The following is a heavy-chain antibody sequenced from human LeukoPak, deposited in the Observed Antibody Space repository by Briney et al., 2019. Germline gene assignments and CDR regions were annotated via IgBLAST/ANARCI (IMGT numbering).Heavy chain of an antibody. J-gene: IGHJ3*02. Sequence: GGSLRLSCAASGFTVRSNYMSWVRQAPGKGLEGVSEIYSDGTTYYAASVKGRFGISRDNSKNTVDLQMNSLRAEDTAVYYCARDLREHGVFDIWGQGTMVTVSS. CDR2: IYSDGTT. CDR1: GFTVRSNY. D-gene: IGHD1-26*01. V-gene: IGHV3-53*01. CDR3: ARDLREHGVFDI.